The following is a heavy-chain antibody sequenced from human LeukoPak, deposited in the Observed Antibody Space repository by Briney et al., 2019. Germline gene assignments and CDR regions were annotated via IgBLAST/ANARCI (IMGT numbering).Heavy chain of an antibody. CDR3: ARRLAYCGGDCLDAFDI. V-gene: IGHV4-34*01. J-gene: IGHJ3*02. CDR1: GGSFSGYY. Sequence: PSETLSLTCAVYGGSFSGYYWSWIRQPPGKGLEWIGEINHSGSTNYNPSLKSRVTISVDTSKNQFSLKLSSVTAADTAVYYCARRLAYCGGDCLDAFDIWGQGTMVTVSS. CDR2: INHSGST. D-gene: IGHD2-21*02.